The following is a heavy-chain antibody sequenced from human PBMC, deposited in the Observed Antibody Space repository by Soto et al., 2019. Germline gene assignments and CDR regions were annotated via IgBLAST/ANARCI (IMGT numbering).Heavy chain of an antibody. CDR2: IRNKGNSYTT. V-gene: IGHV3-72*01. D-gene: IGHD5-12*01. CDR3: AKDLSFYSGAWHYFDY. CDR1: GFTFSDHY. Sequence: GGSLRLSCAASGFTFSDHYMDWVRQAPGKGLEWVARIRNKGNSYTTQYAASVKGRFTISRDDSQSSLYLQMNTLKTEDTAVYYCAKDLSFYSGAWHYFDYWGQGALVTVSS. J-gene: IGHJ4*02.